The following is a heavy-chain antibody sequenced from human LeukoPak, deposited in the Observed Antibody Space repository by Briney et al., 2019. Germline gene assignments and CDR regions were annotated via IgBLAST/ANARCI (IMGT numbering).Heavy chain of an antibody. Sequence: PSETLSLTCNVSGGSISSGSYYWSWIRQPAGKGLEWIGRIYTSGSTNYNPSLKSRVTISVDTSKNQFSLKLSSVTAADTAVYYCARERVIAARPHFFYYYYMDVWGKGTTVTVSS. CDR1: GGSISSGSYY. J-gene: IGHJ6*03. CDR2: IYTSGST. CDR3: ARERVIAARPHFFYYYYMDV. V-gene: IGHV4-61*02. D-gene: IGHD6-6*01.